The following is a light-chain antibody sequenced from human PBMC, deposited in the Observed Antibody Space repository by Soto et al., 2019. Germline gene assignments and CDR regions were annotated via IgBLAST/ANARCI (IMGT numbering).Light chain of an antibody. Sequence: QSALTQPASVSGSPGQSITISCTGTSSDVVGYNYVSWYQQHPGKAPKLMIYDVSNWPSGVSNRFSGSKSGNTASLTISGLQAEDEADYYCSSYTSSSTLGGVFGTGTKVTVL. V-gene: IGLV2-14*01. CDR2: DVS. CDR1: SSDVVGYNY. CDR3: SSYTSSSTLGGV. J-gene: IGLJ1*01.